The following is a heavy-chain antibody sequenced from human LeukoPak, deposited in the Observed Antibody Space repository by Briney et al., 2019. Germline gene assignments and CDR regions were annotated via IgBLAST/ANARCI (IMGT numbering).Heavy chain of an antibody. CDR2: TYYRSKWYN. CDR3: ARDGMAVAVGYFDL. CDR1: GDSVSSNSAT. Sequence: SQTLSLTCAISGDSVSSNSATWNWIRQSPSRGLEWLGRTYYRSKWYNDYAASVKSRITIKPDTSKNQFSLQLNSVTPEDTAVYYCARDGMAVAVGYFDLWGRGTLVTVPS. V-gene: IGHV6-1*01. D-gene: IGHD6-19*01. J-gene: IGHJ2*01.